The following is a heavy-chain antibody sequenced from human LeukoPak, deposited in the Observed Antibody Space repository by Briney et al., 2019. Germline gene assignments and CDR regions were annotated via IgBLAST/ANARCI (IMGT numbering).Heavy chain of an antibody. D-gene: IGHD6-19*01. J-gene: IGHJ4*02. V-gene: IGHV4-39*07. Sequence: SETLSLTCTVSGGSISSSSYYWGWIRQPPGKGLEWIGEVHHSGSTHYNPSLKSRVTISVDKSKNHFSLKLTSVTAADTAVYYCARRSSGWYFDYWGQGTLVTVSS. CDR1: GGSISSSSYY. CDR3: ARRSSGWYFDY. CDR2: VHHSGST.